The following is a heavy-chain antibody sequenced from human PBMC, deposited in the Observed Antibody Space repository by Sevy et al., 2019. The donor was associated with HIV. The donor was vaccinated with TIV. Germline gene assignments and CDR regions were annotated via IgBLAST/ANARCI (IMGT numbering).Heavy chain of an antibody. Sequence: ASVKVSCKASGYTFTGYYMHWMRQAPGQGLEWMGWINPDSGDPTYAPKFQGRVTLTRDTSINTAYMDLRRLKSDDTAVYYWVRDDREGYLGQWGEGTVVTVS. CDR1: GYTFTGYY. CDR3: VRDDREGYLGQ. V-gene: IGHV1-2*02. CDR2: INPDSGDP. D-gene: IGHD1-26*01. J-gene: IGHJ4*02.